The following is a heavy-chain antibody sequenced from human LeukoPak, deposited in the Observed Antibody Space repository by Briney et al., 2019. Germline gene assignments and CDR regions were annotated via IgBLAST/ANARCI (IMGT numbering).Heavy chain of an antibody. CDR1: GFTFSSYA. V-gene: IGHV3-23*01. Sequence: PGGSLRLSCAASGFTFSSYAMSWVRQAPGKGLEWVSGLSGSDGNTYYADSVKGRFTISRDNSKTTLYLQMNSLRAEDTAVYYCATGALLAYSSWYRGYFQHWGQGTLVTVSS. D-gene: IGHD6-13*01. CDR2: LSGSDGNT. J-gene: IGHJ1*01. CDR3: ATGALLAYSSWYRGYFQH.